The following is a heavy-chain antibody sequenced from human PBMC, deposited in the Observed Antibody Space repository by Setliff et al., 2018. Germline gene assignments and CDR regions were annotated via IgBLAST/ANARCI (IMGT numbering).Heavy chain of an antibody. D-gene: IGHD2-15*01. V-gene: IGHV3-48*03. J-gene: IGHJ4*02. CDR3: ARTCSGSGCYAGLES. CDR2: INSGGSLI. Sequence: PGGSLRLSCAASGFTFSNYEMNWVRQAPGKGLEWVSYINSGGSLIYYADSVKGRFTISRDDAKSSLYLQMNSLRAEDTAVYYCARTCSGSGCYAGLESWGQGTPVTVSS. CDR1: GFTFSNYE.